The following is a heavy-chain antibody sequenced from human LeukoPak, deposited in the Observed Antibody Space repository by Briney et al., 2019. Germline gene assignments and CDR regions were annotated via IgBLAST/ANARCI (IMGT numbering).Heavy chain of an antibody. CDR1: GFTFSSYE. V-gene: IGHV3-48*03. CDR3: ARDPLYYYESSGYPDGDY. Sequence: GGSLRLSCAASGFTFSSYEMHWGGKAPGKGLEWVAYIDVRGPTIDYADVFKGGFTNSRDNAKNSLYLQMNSLRAEDTAVYYCARDPLYYYESSGYPDGDYWGQGTLVTVSS. D-gene: IGHD3-22*01. J-gene: IGHJ4*02. CDR2: IDVRGPTI.